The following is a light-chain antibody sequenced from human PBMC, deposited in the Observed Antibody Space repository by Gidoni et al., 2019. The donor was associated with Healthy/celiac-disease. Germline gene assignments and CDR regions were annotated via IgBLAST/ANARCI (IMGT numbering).Light chain of an antibody. Sequence: NFMLTQPHSVSESPGKTVTISCTRSSGSIASNYVQWYPQRPGSSPTTVIYEDNQRPSGVPDRFSGSIDSSSNSASLTISGLKTEDEADYYCQSYDSSKEVFGGGTKLTVL. CDR1: SGSIASNY. J-gene: IGLJ3*02. CDR2: EDN. CDR3: QSYDSSKEV. V-gene: IGLV6-57*01.